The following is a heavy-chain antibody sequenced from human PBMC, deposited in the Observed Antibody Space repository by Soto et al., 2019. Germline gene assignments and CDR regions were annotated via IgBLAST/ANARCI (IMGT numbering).Heavy chain of an antibody. J-gene: IGHJ4*02. V-gene: IGHV1-3*01. Sequence: ASVKVSCKASGYPFTNYAIHWVRQAPGQRLEWVGWINVGEKKTRYSQTFQGRVTITSDQSANTAYMELSRLKFEDTAVYYCARVLRGIKIFGVAQPGYYWGQGTLVTVSS. CDR1: GYPFTNYA. D-gene: IGHD3-3*01. CDR3: ARVLRGIKIFGVAQPGYY. CDR2: INVGEKKT.